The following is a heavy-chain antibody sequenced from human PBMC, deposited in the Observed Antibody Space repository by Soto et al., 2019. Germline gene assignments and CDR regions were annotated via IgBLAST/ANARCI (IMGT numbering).Heavy chain of an antibody. CDR3: ARDGGRHSGGIDY. J-gene: IGHJ4*02. CDR2: IIPILGTA. Sequence: QVQLVQYGAEVKKPGSSVKVSCKASGGTFSSYSINWVRQAPGQGLEWMGEIIPILGTANYAQKFQGRVTISADESTGTAYMVLSSLRSEDTDVYYCARDGGRHSGGIDYWGQGTLVTVSS. V-gene: IGHV1-69*01. CDR1: GGTFSSYS. D-gene: IGHD1-26*01.